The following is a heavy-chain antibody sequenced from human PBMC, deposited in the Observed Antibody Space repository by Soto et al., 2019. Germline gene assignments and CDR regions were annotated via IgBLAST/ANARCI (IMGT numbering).Heavy chain of an antibody. CDR1: GYIFTSQG. Sequence: QIQLVQSGAEVKKPGASVKVSCKASGYIFTSQGISWVRQAPGQGLEWMGWISTYNGNPNYAQKLQGRVTMTSNASATTACLELMGPTSDERVVYYCAGGRTGALDYWGQGTPVIVSS. V-gene: IGHV1-18*01. CDR2: ISTYNGNP. D-gene: IGHD7-27*01. CDR3: AGGRTGALDY. J-gene: IGHJ4*02.